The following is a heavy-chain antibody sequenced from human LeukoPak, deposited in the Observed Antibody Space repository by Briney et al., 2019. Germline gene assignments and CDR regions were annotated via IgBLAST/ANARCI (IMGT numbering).Heavy chain of an antibody. V-gene: IGHV4-34*01. CDR2: INHSGST. J-gene: IGHJ4*02. Sequence: SETLSLTCAVYGGSFSGYYWSWIRQPPGKGLEWIGEINHSGSTNYNPSLKSRVTISVDTSKNQFSLKLSSVTAADTAVYYCARDRAYFGDFDYWGQGTLVTVSS. D-gene: IGHD3-16*01. CDR1: GGSFSGYY. CDR3: ARDRAYFGDFDY.